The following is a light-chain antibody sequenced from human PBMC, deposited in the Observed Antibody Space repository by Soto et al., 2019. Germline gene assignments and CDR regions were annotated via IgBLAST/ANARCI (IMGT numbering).Light chain of an antibody. Sequence: QSVLTQPPSVSGAPGQRVTISCTGSSSNIGTGYDIHWYPQVPGTAPKLLIYGNSNRPSEVPDRFSGSKSGTSASLAITGLQAEDEADYYCQSYDSSLSGGVFGTGTKLTVL. CDR1: SSNIGTGYD. J-gene: IGLJ1*01. CDR2: GNS. CDR3: QSYDSSLSGGV. V-gene: IGLV1-40*01.